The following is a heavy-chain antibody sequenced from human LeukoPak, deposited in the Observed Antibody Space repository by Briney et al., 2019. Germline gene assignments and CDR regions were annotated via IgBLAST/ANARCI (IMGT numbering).Heavy chain of an antibody. J-gene: IGHJ4*02. CDR3: ARAHCSGGSCYSFYLDY. D-gene: IGHD2-15*01. CDR2: IIPIFGTA. V-gene: IGHV1-69*13. Sequence: SVKVSCKASGGTFSSYAISWVRQAPGQGLEWMGGIIPIFGTANYAQRFQGRVTITADESTSTAYMELSSLRSEDTAVYYCARAHCSGGSCYSFYLDYWGQGTLVTVSS. CDR1: GGTFSSYA.